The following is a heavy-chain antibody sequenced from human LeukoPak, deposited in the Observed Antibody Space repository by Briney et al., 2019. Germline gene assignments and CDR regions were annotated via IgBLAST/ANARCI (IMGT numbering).Heavy chain of an antibody. CDR2: VTGSGTT. CDR3: AKDRRYYYGSGSSLDF. J-gene: IGHJ4*02. Sequence: GGSLRLSCVASGFTFGNYAMSWVRQAPGKGLEWVSVVTGSGTTYHTDSVQGRFTVSRDNAKNTLFLQMNNLGAEDTAIYYCAKDRRYYYGSGSSLDFWGQGTLVIVSS. V-gene: IGHV3-23*01. CDR1: GFTFGNYA. D-gene: IGHD3-10*01.